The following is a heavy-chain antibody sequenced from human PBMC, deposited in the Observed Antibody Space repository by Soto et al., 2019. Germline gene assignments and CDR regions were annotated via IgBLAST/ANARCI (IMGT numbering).Heavy chain of an antibody. CDR1: GGSFSAFY. CDR3: ARSREQWLVDAFDI. CDR2: VNPTGTT. Sequence: PSETLSLTCAVYGGSFSAFYWSWIRQPPGKELEWIGEVNPTGTTKYNPSLKSRVTMSLDTSKKQFSLNLNSMTAADTALYYCARSREQWLVDAFDIWGQGTIVTV. D-gene: IGHD6-19*01. V-gene: IGHV4-34*01. J-gene: IGHJ3*02.